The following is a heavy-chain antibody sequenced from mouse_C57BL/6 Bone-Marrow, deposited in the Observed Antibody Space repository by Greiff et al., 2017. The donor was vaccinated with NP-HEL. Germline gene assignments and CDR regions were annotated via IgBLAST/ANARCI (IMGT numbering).Heavy chain of an antibody. V-gene: IGHV1-80*01. CDR1: GYAFSSYW. J-gene: IGHJ3*01. CDR2: IYPGDGDT. D-gene: IGHD2-5*01. CDR3: ATKGYSNYGAWFAY. Sequence: QVQLQQSGAELVKPGASVKISCKASGYAFSSYWMNWVKQRPGKGLEWIGQIYPGDGDTNYNGKFKGKATLTADKSSSTAYMQLSSLTSEDSAVYFCATKGYSNYGAWFAYWGQGTLVTVSA.